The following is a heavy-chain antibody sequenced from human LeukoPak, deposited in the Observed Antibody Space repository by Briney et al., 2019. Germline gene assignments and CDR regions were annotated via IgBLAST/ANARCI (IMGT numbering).Heavy chain of an antibody. J-gene: IGHJ4*02. CDR1: GFTVSSNY. CDR2: IDSGGST. D-gene: IGHD3-10*01. CDR3: ARETEYYGSGSYYPD. V-gene: IGHV3-53*01. Sequence: GGSLRLSCAASGFTVSSNYMNWVRQAPGKGLEWVSLIDSGGSTYYADSVKGRFTISRDKYKNTLYLQMNSLRAEDTAVYYCARETEYYGSGSYYPDWGQGTLVTVSS.